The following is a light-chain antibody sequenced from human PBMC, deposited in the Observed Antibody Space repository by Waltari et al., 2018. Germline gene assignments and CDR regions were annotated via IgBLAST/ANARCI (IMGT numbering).Light chain of an antibody. CDR3: QQYYSIPYT. CDR2: WAS. CDR1: QNILYSSNSKNY. Sequence: DIVMTQSPDSLAVSLGERATINCKSSQNILYSSNSKNYLAWYQHKPGQPPKLLIYWASTRESGVPDRVSGSGSETDFTLPISSLQAEDVAVYYCQQYYSIPYTFGQGTKLEIK. J-gene: IGKJ2*01. V-gene: IGKV4-1*01.